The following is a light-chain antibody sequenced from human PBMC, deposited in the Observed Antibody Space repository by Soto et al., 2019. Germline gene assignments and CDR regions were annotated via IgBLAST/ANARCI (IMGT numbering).Light chain of an antibody. CDR2: LNSDGSH. Sequence: QSVLTQSPSASASLGASVKLTCTLSSGHSSHAIAWHQQQPEKGPRYLMKLNSDGSHSKGDGIPDRFSGSSSGAERYLPIPSLQSEDEADYSCQTWGTGIQVFGGGTKLPV. CDR1: SGHSSHA. J-gene: IGLJ2*01. CDR3: QTWGTGIQV. V-gene: IGLV4-69*01.